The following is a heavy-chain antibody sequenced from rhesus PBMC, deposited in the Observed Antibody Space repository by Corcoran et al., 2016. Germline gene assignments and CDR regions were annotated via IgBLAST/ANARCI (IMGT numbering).Heavy chain of an antibody. J-gene: IGHJ5-2*02. Sequence: QVQLQESGPGLVKPSETLSLTCAVSGYSISSGYGWSWIRQPPGKGLEGIGFCGGSSGTTNYNPSLKSGVPISTATSKTQFSPKLSSVTAADTAVYYCARDNPVTISLDVWGRGVLVTVSS. V-gene: IGHV4-127*01. D-gene: IGHD4-23*01. CDR2: CGGSSGTT. CDR1: GYSISSGYG. CDR3: ARDNPVTISLDV.